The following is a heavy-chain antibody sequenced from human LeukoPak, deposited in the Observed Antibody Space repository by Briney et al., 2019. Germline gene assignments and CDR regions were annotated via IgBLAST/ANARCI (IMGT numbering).Heavy chain of an antibody. J-gene: IGHJ4*02. CDR2: IWYDGSNK. Sequence: GGSLRLSCAASGFTFSSYAMHWVRQAPGKGLEWVAVIWYDGSNKNYVDSVKGRFTVSRDNSKNTLYLQMNSLRDEDTAVYYCARVAMSDSSGYCDYWGQGTLVTVSS. D-gene: IGHD3-22*01. CDR3: ARVAMSDSSGYCDY. V-gene: IGHV3-33*01. CDR1: GFTFSSYA.